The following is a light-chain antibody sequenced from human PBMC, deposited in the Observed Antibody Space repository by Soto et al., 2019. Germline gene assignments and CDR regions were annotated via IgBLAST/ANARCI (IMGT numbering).Light chain of an antibody. Sequence: QSALTQPASVSGSPGQSITISCTGISGDVGGYNYVAWYQQYPGKAPKLMIYDVSNRPSGVSNRFSGSKSGNTASLTISGLQAEDEADYYCSSYTSSSTLAFGGGTQLTVL. CDR3: SSYTSSSTLA. J-gene: IGLJ2*01. CDR2: DVS. CDR1: SGDVGGYNY. V-gene: IGLV2-14*01.